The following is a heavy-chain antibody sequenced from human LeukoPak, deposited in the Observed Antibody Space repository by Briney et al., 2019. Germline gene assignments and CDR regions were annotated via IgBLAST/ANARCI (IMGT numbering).Heavy chain of an antibody. CDR1: GGSIRSYY. CDR2: IYYSGST. V-gene: IGHV4-59*08. CDR3: ARYRSTSGWYYFDY. D-gene: IGHD6-19*01. Sequence: SETLSLTCTVSGGSIRSYYWSWIRQPPGKGLEWIGYIYYSGSTNYSPSLKSRVTISVDTSKNQFSLKLTSVTAADTAVYYCARYRSTSGWYYFDYWGQGTLVTVSS. J-gene: IGHJ4*02.